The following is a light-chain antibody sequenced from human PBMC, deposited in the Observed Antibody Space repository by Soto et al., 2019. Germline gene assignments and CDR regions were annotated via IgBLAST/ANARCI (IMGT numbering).Light chain of an antibody. CDR3: QQYGTSPSWT. CDR2: RAS. Sequence: EVVLTQSPVTLSLSPGGRATLSCRASQTISDSYVAWYQQKPGQAPRLLIYRASRRATGIPDRFTGSGSGTGFSLTISRLEPEDFAVYYCQQYGTSPSWTFGQGTKVDIK. V-gene: IGKV3-20*01. CDR1: QTISDSY. J-gene: IGKJ1*01.